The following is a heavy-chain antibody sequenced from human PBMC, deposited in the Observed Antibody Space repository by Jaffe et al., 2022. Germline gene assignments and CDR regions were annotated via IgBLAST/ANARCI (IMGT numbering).Heavy chain of an antibody. CDR3: AKVLSYDSSGSLDI. Sequence: QVQLVESGGGVVQPGGSLRLSCAASGFTFSSYGMHWVRQAPGKGLEWVAFIRYDGSNKYYADSVKGRFTISRDNSKNTLYLQMNSLRAEDTAVYYCAKVLSYDSSGSLDIWGQGTMVTVSS. J-gene: IGHJ3*02. CDR1: GFTFSSYG. V-gene: IGHV3-30*02. CDR2: IRYDGSNK. D-gene: IGHD3-22*01.